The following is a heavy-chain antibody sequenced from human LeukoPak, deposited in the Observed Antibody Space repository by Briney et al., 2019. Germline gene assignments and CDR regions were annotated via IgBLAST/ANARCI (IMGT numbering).Heavy chain of an antibody. J-gene: IGHJ4*02. CDR3: ARDESSADFDY. Sequence: GGSLRLSCAASGFTFSSYAMSWVRQAPGKGLEWVSAISGSGGSTYYADSVKGRFTISRDNAKNSLYLQMNSLRAEDTAVYYCARDESSADFDYWGQGTLVTVSS. CDR2: ISGSGGST. D-gene: IGHD1-26*01. CDR1: GFTFSSYA. V-gene: IGHV3-23*01.